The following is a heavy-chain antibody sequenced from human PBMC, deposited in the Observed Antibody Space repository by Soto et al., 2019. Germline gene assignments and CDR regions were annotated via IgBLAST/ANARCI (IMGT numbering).Heavy chain of an antibody. V-gene: IGHV3-23*01. CDR2: ISDNGGTT. Sequence: PGGSLRLSCAASEFTFSNYSMSWVRQAPGKGLEWVSSISDNGGTTYYADSVKGRFTISRDNSKNTLYLQMNSLRAEDTAVYYCAKDPQQLIAYFAYWGQGTQVTVSP. CDR1: EFTFSNYS. CDR3: AKDPQQLIAYFAY. D-gene: IGHD6-13*01. J-gene: IGHJ4*02.